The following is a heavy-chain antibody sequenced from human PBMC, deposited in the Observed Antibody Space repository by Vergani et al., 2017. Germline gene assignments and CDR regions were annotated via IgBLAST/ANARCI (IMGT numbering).Heavy chain of an antibody. CDR1: GFTFSNNA. D-gene: IGHD5-18*01. V-gene: IGHV3-23*01. J-gene: IGHJ4*02. CDR3: AKDPPLKAMVVLCFDY. Sequence: EVQLLESGGDLVKPGGSLTLSCAGSGFTFSNNAMSWVRQAPGKGLEWVSAISGSGGSTYYADSVKGRFTISRDNSKNTLYLQMNSLRAEDTAVYYCAKDPPLKAMVVLCFDYWGQGTLVTVSS. CDR2: ISGSGGST.